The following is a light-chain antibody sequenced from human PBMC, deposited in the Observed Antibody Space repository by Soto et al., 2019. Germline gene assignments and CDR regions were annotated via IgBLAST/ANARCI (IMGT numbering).Light chain of an antibody. CDR3: CSYAGSSTVI. V-gene: IGLV2-23*02. CDR2: EVN. Sequence: QSVLTQPASVSGSPGQSITISCTGTTRDVGNYNLVSWYQQHPGKVPKLIIVEVNKRTSGVSNRFSGSTSGNTASLTISGLQADDEADYYCCSYAGSSTVIFGGGTKLTVL. J-gene: IGLJ2*01. CDR1: TRDVGNYNL.